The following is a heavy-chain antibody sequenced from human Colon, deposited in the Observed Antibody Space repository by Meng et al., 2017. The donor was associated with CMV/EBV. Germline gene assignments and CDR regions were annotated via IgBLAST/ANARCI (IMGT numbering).Heavy chain of an antibody. CDR2: ISYDETNK. D-gene: IGHD5-12*01. CDR1: GFTFTNHA. CDR3: AKAPGGNDGYYYFDQ. V-gene: IGHV3-30*04. Sequence: GESLKISCAASGFTFTNHAMHWVRQAPGKGLEWVAFISYDETNKYYADSVKGRFTISRDDYKNTLYLQMNSLRAEDTAVYYCAKAPGGNDGYYYFDQWGHGTRVTVSS. J-gene: IGHJ4*01.